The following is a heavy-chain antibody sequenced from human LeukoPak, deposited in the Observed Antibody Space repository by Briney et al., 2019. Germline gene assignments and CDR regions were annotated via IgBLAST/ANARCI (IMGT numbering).Heavy chain of an antibody. CDR1: GFTFSSYA. CDR2: ISGSGGST. CDR3: ARAHYSGSFGY. D-gene: IGHD1-26*01. Sequence: GGSLRLSCAASGFTFSSYAMSWVRQAPGKGLEWVSAISGSGGSTYYADSVKGRFTISRDNSKNTLYLQMNSLRAEDTALYYCARAHYSGSFGYWGQGTLVTVSS. V-gene: IGHV3-23*01. J-gene: IGHJ4*02.